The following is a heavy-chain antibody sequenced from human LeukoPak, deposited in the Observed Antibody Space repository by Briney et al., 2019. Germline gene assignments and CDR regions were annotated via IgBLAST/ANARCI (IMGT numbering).Heavy chain of an antibody. Sequence: GGSLRLSCAASGFPFSNYNMNWIRQAPGKGLEWVSYITTSSDTIHYADSVKGRFTISRDDAKNSLYLQMNSLRAEDAAVYYCAREWFGDPHYYGMDVWGQGTTVTVSS. CDR1: GFPFSNYN. CDR3: AREWFGDPHYYGMDV. CDR2: ITTSSDTI. D-gene: IGHD3-10*01. J-gene: IGHJ6*02. V-gene: IGHV3-48*01.